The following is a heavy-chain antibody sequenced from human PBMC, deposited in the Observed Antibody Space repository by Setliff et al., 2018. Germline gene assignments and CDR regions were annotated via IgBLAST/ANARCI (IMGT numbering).Heavy chain of an antibody. V-gene: IGHV1-18*01. Sequence: RASVKVSCKSSGFTFTDYGITWVRQVPGQGLEWMGWINSYNFNTQYAQKFQGRVTVTTDTSTTTAYTELRSLRADDTAVYYCARINFYVSSGYYYAPELWGQGTTVTVSS. D-gene: IGHD3-22*01. J-gene: IGHJ4*02. CDR1: GFTFTDYG. CDR2: INSYNFNT. CDR3: ARINFYVSSGYYYAPEL.